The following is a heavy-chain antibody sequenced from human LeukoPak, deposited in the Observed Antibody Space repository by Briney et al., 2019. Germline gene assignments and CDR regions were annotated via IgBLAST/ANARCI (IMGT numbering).Heavy chain of an antibody. CDR3: ARVGVASFWDY. V-gene: IGHV4-34*01. J-gene: IGHJ4*02. Sequence: SETLSLTCAVYGGSFSGYYWSWIRQPPGKGLEWIGEINHSGSTNCNPSLKSRVTISVDTSKNQFSLKLSSVTAADTAVYYCARVGVASFWDYWGQGTLVTVSS. D-gene: IGHD5-12*01. CDR2: INHSGST. CDR1: GGSFSGYY.